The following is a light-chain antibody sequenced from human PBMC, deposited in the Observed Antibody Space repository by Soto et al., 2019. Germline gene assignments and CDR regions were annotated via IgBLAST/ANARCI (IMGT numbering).Light chain of an antibody. Sequence: IVVTQSPATLSVSPGERVTLSCRASQSVSSSLAWYQQRPGQAPRLLIYDTSTRAAGIAARFSGSGSGTEFTLTISSLQAEDFAVYYCQQYVHWPPGTFGQGTTVDIK. CDR1: QSVSSS. V-gene: IGKV3-15*01. CDR2: DTS. J-gene: IGKJ1*01. CDR3: QQYVHWPPGT.